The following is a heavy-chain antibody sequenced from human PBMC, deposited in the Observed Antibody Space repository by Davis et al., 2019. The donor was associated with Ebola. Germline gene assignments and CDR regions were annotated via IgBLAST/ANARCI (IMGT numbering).Heavy chain of an antibody. CDR1: GGSVSSGGYY. CDR3: ARDVAVAGTGLRY. V-gene: IGHV4-31*03. J-gene: IGHJ4*02. CDR2: IYYSGST. D-gene: IGHD6-19*01. Sequence: PSETLSLTCTVSGGSVSSGGYYWSWIRQHPGKGLEWIGYIYYSGSTYYNPSLKSRVTISVDTSKNQFSLKLSSVTAADTAVYYCARDVAVAGTGLRYWGQGTLVTVSS.